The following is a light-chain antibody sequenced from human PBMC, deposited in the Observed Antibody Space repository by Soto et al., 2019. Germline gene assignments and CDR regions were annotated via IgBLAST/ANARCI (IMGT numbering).Light chain of an antibody. V-gene: IGKV3-20*01. J-gene: IGKJ1*01. CDR3: HQYGGSPQT. CDR2: GAS. Sequence: EIVLPQSPGPLSLSPGERATLSCRASPSVSNYLAWYQRKPGQAPRLLIYGASSRATGIPDRFSGSGSGTDFTLTISRLEPEDFAVYYCHQYGGSPQTFGQGTKVEIK. CDR1: PSVSNY.